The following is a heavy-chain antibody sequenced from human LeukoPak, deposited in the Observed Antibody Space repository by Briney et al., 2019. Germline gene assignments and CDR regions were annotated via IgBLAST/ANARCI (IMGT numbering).Heavy chain of an antibody. CDR3: GRRYCSGVSCYPDY. CDR1: GYTFTDYY. CDR2: INPKSGGT. V-gene: IGHV1-2*02. J-gene: IGHJ4*02. D-gene: IGHD2-15*01. Sequence: ASVKVSCKASGYTFTDYYMQWVRQAPGQGVERMRWINPKSGGTYYAQKFQGRVTMTRDTSISTAYMELSKLTSDDTAVLYCGRRYCSGVSCYPDYWGQGTLVTVSS.